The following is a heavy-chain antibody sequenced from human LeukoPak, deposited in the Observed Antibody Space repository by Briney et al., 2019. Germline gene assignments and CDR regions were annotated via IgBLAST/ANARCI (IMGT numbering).Heavy chain of an antibody. CDR1: GGTFSSYA. CDR3: ATMEDYGDYNWFDP. D-gene: IGHD4-17*01. V-gene: IGHV1-69*06. J-gene: IGHJ5*02. Sequence: SVKVSCKASGGTFSSYAISWVRQAPGQGLEWMGGIIPIFGTANYAQKFQGRVTMTEDTSTDTAYMELSSLRSEDTAVYYCATMEDYGDYNWFDPWGQGTLVTVSS. CDR2: IIPIFGTA.